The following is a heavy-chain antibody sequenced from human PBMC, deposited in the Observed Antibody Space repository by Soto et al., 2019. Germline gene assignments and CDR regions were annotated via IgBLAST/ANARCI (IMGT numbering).Heavy chain of an antibody. Sequence: ETLSLTCIVSGGSISNYYWSWIRQPPGKGLEWIGYIYYSGSTNYNPSLTSRVTISVDTSKNQFSLKLSSVTAADTAVYYCARHRYSYGVYYFDYWGQGTLVTSPQ. D-gene: IGHD5-18*01. CDR1: GGSISNYY. CDR2: IYYSGST. CDR3: ARHRYSYGVYYFDY. V-gene: IGHV4-59*08. J-gene: IGHJ4*02.